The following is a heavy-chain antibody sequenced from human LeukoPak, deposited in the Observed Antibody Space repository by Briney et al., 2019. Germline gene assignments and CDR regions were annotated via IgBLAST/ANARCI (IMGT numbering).Heavy chain of an antibody. CDR2: IYDSENI. V-gene: IGHV4-61*01. Sequence: SETLSLTCTVSGDSVSSGSYYGSWIRQPPGKGLEWIGFIYDSENIQYNPSLKSRVTISADSSKNQFSLRLSSVTAEDTAVYYCAREVRVSGYFEYWGQGTLVTVSS. D-gene: IGHD6-19*01. CDR1: GDSVSSGSYY. CDR3: AREVRVSGYFEY. J-gene: IGHJ4*02.